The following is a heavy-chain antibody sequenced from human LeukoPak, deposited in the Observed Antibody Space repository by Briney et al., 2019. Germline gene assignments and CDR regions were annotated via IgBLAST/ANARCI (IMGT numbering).Heavy chain of an antibody. CDR1: GGTFSRYA. CDR3: ARDPGGYNPYYFDY. V-gene: IGHV1-69*05. Sequence: SVKVSCKASGGTFSRYAISWVRQAPGQGLEWMGRIIPIFGTANYAQKFQGRVTITTDESTSTAYMELSSLRSEDTAVYYCARDPGGYNPYYFDYLSQGTLVTVSS. D-gene: IGHD5-24*01. J-gene: IGHJ4*02. CDR2: IIPIFGTA.